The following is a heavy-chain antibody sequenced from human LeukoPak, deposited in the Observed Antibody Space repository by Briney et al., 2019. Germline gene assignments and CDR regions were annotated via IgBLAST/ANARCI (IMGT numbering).Heavy chain of an antibody. V-gene: IGHV3-7*01. CDR2: INQDGSEK. CDR3: ARGEWSSSPFDY. CDR1: GFTFSSSW. D-gene: IGHD6-6*01. Sequence: GSLRLSCAASGFTFSSSWMTWVRQAPGQGLEWVANINQDGSEKYYLDSAKGRFTISRDNARNSLYLQVNSLRAEDTAVYYCARGEWSSSPFDYWGQGTLVTVSS. J-gene: IGHJ4*02.